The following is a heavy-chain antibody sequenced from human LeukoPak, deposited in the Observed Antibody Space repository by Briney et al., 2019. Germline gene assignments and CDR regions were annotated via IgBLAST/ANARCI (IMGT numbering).Heavy chain of an antibody. CDR3: AKTGGIAAAH. CDR2: INGDGTKT. D-gene: IGHD6-13*01. V-gene: IGHV3-74*01. Sequence: PGGSLRLSCAASGFPLSNYWMHWVRQAPGKGLVWVSHINGDGTKTNYADSVKGRFTISRDNARNTLYLQMNSLRAEDTALYYCAKTGGIAAAHWGQGTLVTVSS. J-gene: IGHJ4*02. CDR1: GFPLSNYW.